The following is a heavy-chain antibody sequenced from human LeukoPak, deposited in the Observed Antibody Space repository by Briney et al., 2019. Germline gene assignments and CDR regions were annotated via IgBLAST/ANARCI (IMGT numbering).Heavy chain of an antibody. V-gene: IGHV3-23*01. CDR1: GFTFSSYA. D-gene: IGHD6-13*01. CDR3: ARGRSSSWYLE. CDR2: ISGSGGST. Sequence: PGGSLRLSCAASGFTFSSYAMSWVRQAPGKGLEWVSAISGSGGSTYYADSVKGRFTISRVNSKNTLYLQMNSLRAEDTAVYYCARGRSSSWYLEWGQGTLVTVSS. J-gene: IGHJ4*02.